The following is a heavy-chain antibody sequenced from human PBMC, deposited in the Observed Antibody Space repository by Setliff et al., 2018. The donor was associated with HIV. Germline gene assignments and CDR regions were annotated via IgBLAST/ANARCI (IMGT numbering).Heavy chain of an antibody. J-gene: IGHJ4*02. D-gene: IGHD2-15*01. CDR1: GFTVSSNY. CDR3: ARTKLVHGGSFDY. V-gene: IGHV3-53*01. Sequence: GGSLRLSCAASGFTVSSNYMSWVRQAPGKGLEWVSVIYSGGSSYYADSVKGRFTISRDNSKNTLYLQMNSLRAEDTAVYYCARTKLVHGGSFDYWGQGTLVTVSS. CDR2: IYSGGSS.